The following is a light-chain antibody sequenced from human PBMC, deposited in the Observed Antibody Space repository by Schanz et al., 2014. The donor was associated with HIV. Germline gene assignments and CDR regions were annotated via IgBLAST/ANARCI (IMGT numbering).Light chain of an antibody. V-gene: IGLV2-8*01. CDR3: SSHAGRNSFVV. J-gene: IGLJ2*01. CDR1: NSDVGGYNY. Sequence: QSALTQPASLSGSPGQSITISCTEINSDVGGYNYVSWYQQHPGKAPKLMIYEVSKRPSGVPDRFSGSKSGNTASLTVSGLQAEDEADYYCSSHAGRNSFVVFGGGTKLTVL. CDR2: EVS.